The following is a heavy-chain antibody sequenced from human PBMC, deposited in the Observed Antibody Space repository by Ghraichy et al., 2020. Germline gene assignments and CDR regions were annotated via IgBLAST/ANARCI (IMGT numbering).Heavy chain of an antibody. Sequence: SVKVSCKASGGTFSSYAISWVRQAPGQGLEWMGGIIPIFGTANYAQKFQGRVTITADESTSTAYMELSSLRSEDTAVYYCAGGECYYDSPSDAFDIWGQGTMVTVSS. CDR2: IIPIFGTA. CDR1: GGTFSSYA. J-gene: IGHJ3*02. V-gene: IGHV1-69*13. CDR3: AGGECYYDSPSDAFDI. D-gene: IGHD3-22*01.